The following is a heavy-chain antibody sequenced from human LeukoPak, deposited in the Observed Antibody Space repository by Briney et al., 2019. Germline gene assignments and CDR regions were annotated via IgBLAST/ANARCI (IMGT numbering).Heavy chain of an antibody. Sequence: SETLSLTCAVYGGSFNIYYWTWIRQPPGQGLEWIGEIDHSGRTNYNPSLKSRVTMSVETSKNQFSLKLSSVTAADTAVYYCARQSSVAGTLSSDYWGQGTLVTVSS. CDR3: ARQSSVAGTLSSDY. CDR1: GGSFNIYY. V-gene: IGHV4-34*01. J-gene: IGHJ4*02. CDR2: IDHSGRT. D-gene: IGHD6-19*01.